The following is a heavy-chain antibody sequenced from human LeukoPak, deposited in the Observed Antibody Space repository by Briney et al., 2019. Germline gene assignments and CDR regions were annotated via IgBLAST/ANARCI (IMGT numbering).Heavy chain of an antibody. D-gene: IGHD2-15*01. V-gene: IGHV4-39*07. J-gene: IGHJ5*02. CDR1: GGSISSSSYY. Sequence: SETLSLTCTVSGGSISSSSYYWGWIRQPPGKGLEWIGSIYYSGSTYYNPSLKSRVTISVDTSKNQFSLKLSSVTAADTAVYYCARGFTVVAATEGSDNWFDPWGQGTLVTVSS. CDR3: ARGFTVVAATEGSDNWFDP. CDR2: IYYSGST.